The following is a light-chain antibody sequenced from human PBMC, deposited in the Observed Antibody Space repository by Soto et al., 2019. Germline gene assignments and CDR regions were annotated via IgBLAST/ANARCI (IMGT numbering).Light chain of an antibody. CDR1: SSDIGAYNY. J-gene: IGLJ3*02. Sequence: QSVLTQPASVSGSLGQSITISCTGTSSDIGAYNYVSWYQQYPDKAPKPMIYDVSDWPSGVSNRFSGSKSGNTASLTISGLQAEDEADYYCSSYTSSSTLVFGGGTKLTVL. CDR2: DVS. CDR3: SSYTSSSTLV. V-gene: IGLV2-14*01.